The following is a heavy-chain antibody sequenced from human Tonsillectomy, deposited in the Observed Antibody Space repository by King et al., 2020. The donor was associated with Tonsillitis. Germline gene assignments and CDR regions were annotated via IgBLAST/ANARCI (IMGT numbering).Heavy chain of an antibody. CDR3: AREGGLSRTGNYYYYYLDV. V-gene: IGHV1-69*06. CDR2: LIPIFGTA. D-gene: IGHD1-1*01. CDR1: GGNFSDFA. J-gene: IGHJ6*03. Sequence: QLVQSGAEVKKPGSSVKVSCKASGGNFSDFAISWVRQAPRQGLEWMGGLIPIFGTANYAQKFQGRVTITAVKSTSTVHMELSSLRSEDTAVYYCAREGGLSRTGNYYYYYLDVWGRGTTVTVSS.